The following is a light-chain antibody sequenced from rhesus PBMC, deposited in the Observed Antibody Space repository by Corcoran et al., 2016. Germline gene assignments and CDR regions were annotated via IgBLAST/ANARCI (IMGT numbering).Light chain of an antibody. J-gene: IGKJ1*01. Sequence: EIVMTQSPATLSLSPGERATLSCRASQSVSSSLAWYQQKPGQAPRLLIYGASSRATGIPDRVSGSGSGTDFTLTISSLEPEDVAVYYCLKHSNWPRTFGQGTKVEIK. CDR2: GAS. V-gene: IGKV3-24*01. CDR1: QSVSSS. CDR3: LKHSNWPRT.